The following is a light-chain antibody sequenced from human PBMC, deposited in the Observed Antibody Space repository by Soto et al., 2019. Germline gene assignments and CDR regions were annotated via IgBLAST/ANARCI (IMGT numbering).Light chain of an antibody. CDR2: GAS. CDR1: QSAGSH. Sequence: EIVMTQSPAILSVSPGERAILSCRASQSAGSHLAWYQQKPGQAPRLLMYGASTRATDIPARFSGSGSGTEFTLTISSLQSEDFAVYYCQDYLNWPPTFGQGTKVDIK. CDR3: QDYLNWPPT. V-gene: IGKV3-15*01. J-gene: IGKJ1*01.